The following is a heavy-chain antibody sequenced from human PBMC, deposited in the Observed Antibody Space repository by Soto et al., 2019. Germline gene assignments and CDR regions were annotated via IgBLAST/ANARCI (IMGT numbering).Heavy chain of an antibody. CDR2: IYWNDDK. J-gene: IGHJ3*01. CDR1: GISLSTSGVG. Sequence: QITVKGSGPTLMKPTQPLTLTFSLSGISLSTSGVGLGWIRQTPGKALEWLALIYWNDDKHYTPSLKSRLTITKDTSKHQAVLTMTNMDPVDTATYYCARGLATLPVFAFDVWGQGTVVTVS. V-gene: IGHV2-5*01. CDR3: ARGLATLPVFAFDV. D-gene: IGHD6-6*01.